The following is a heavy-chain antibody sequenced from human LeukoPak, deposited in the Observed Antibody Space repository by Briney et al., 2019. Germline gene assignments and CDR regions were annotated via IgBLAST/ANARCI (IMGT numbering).Heavy chain of an antibody. Sequence: PGGSLRLSCAASGFTFSDYYMSWIRQAPGKGLEWVSYISSSSSYTNYADSVKGRFTISRDNAENSLYLQMNSLRAEDTAVYYCARGGGDIVVVPAATRGIRNWFDPWGQGTLVTVSS. CDR2: ISSSSSYT. J-gene: IGHJ5*02. CDR1: GFTFSDYY. V-gene: IGHV3-11*06. D-gene: IGHD2-2*01. CDR3: ARGGGDIVVVPAATRGIRNWFDP.